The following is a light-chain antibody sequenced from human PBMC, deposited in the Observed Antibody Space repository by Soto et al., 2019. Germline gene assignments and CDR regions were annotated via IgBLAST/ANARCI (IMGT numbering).Light chain of an antibody. CDR3: QQYKSSWT. CDR1: QIIDTW. Sequence: DIQMTQSPSTLSASVGDRVTITCRASQIIDTWLAWYQQKPGKAPKVLISKVSNLESGVPSRFSGSGSGTELTLTISRLQPDDFATYYCQQYKSSWTFGQGTKVDIK. CDR2: KVS. V-gene: IGKV1-5*03. J-gene: IGKJ1*01.